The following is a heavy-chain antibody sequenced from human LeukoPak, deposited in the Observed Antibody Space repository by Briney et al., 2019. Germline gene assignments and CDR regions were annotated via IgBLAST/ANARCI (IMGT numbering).Heavy chain of an antibody. Sequence: GGSLRLSCAASGFTFSNYNMNWVRQAPGKGLEWVSFISSSSSYKYYADSVKGRFTISRDNAENSLHLQMNGLRAEDTAVYYCASTRERFLEWLPNWFDPWGQGTLVTVSS. D-gene: IGHD3-3*01. CDR3: ASTRERFLEWLPNWFDP. J-gene: IGHJ5*02. CDR1: GFTFSNYN. CDR2: ISSSSSYK. V-gene: IGHV3-21*01.